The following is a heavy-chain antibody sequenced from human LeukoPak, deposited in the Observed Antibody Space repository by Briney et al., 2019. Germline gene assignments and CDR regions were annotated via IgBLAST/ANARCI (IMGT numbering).Heavy chain of an antibody. CDR3: ARHTAPYDSSGYYYSGKLGFDY. D-gene: IGHD3-22*01. J-gene: IGHJ4*02. CDR2: IYYSGST. V-gene: IGHV4-61*08. Sequence: SETLSLTCTVSGGSISSGGYYWSWIRQPPGKGLEWIGYIYYSGSTNYNPSLKSRVTISVDTSKNQFSLKLSSVTAADTAVYYCARHTAPYDSSGYYYSGKLGFDYWGQGTLVTVSS. CDR1: GGSISSGGYY.